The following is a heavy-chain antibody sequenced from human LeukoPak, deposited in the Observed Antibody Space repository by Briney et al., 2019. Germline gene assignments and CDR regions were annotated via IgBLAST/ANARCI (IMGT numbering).Heavy chain of an antibody. Sequence: SETLSLTRTVSGGSISSYYWSWIRQPAGKGLEWIGRIYTSGSTNYNPSLKSRVTMSVDTSKNQFSLKLSSVTAADTAVYYCARARYSSGWRTGYYYYYYMDVWGKGTTVTISS. CDR2: IYTSGST. V-gene: IGHV4-4*07. D-gene: IGHD6-19*01. J-gene: IGHJ6*03. CDR1: GGSISSYY. CDR3: ARARYSSGWRTGYYYYYYMDV.